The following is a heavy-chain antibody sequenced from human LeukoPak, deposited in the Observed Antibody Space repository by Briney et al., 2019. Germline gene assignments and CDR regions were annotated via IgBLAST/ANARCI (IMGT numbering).Heavy chain of an antibody. CDR1: GGSFSGYY. Sequence: LKPSETLSLTGAVYGGSFSGYYWSWIRQPPGKGLEWIGEINHSGSTNYNPSLKSRVTISVDTSKNQFSLKLSSVTAADTAVYYCARATAVAGHNWFDPWGQGTLVTVSS. V-gene: IGHV4-34*01. CDR3: ARATAVAGHNWFDP. J-gene: IGHJ5*02. D-gene: IGHD6-19*01. CDR2: INHSGST.